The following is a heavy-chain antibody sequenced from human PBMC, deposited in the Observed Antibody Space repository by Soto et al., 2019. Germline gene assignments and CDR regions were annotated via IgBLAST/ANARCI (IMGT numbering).Heavy chain of an antibody. D-gene: IGHD6-13*01. V-gene: IGHV1-69*01. CDR3: ASGASRWYPYFFDS. Sequence: QAQVVQSGAEVRKPGSSVKLSCKASEGTFNSYAIAWVRQAPGQGLEWMGGIIPYYKTFNYAQKFQDRVTITADDSTNTVYMELSSLRSDDTAVYFCASGASRWYPYFFDSWAQGTLVTVSS. CDR1: EGTFNSYA. J-gene: IGHJ4*02. CDR2: IIPYYKTF.